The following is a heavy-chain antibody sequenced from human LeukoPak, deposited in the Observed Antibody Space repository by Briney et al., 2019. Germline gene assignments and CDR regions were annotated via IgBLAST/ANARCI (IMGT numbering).Heavy chain of an antibody. J-gene: IGHJ5*02. CDR1: GDSISSYY. D-gene: IGHD6-13*01. V-gene: IGHV4-59*01. CDR2: IYYSGST. Sequence: SETLSLTCTVSGDSISSYYWRWIRQPPGKGLEWIGYIYYSGSTNYNPSLKSRVTIPVDTSKNQFSLKLSSVTAADTAVYYCARGAAAAAWFDPWGQGTLVTVSS. CDR3: ARGAAAAAWFDP.